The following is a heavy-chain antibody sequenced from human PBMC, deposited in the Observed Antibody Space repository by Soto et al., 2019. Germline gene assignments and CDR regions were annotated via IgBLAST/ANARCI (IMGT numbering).Heavy chain of an antibody. V-gene: IGHV1-18*01. CDR3: VVAAQPYYFHY. CDR2: ISAYNGNT. J-gene: IGHJ4*02. D-gene: IGHD2-15*01. CDR1: GYTFTSYG. Sequence: QIQLVQSGAEVKKPGASVKVSCKASGYTFTSYGISWVRQAPGQGLEWMGWISAYNGNTNYAQKVQGRVTMTTDTSTRTAYMELRSLRSDDTAVYYCVVAAQPYYFHYWSQGTLVTVSS.